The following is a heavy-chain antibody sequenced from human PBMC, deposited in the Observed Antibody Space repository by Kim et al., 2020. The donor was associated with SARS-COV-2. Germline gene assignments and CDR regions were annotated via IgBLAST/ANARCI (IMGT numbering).Heavy chain of an antibody. J-gene: IGHJ4*02. CDR1: GYSFTSYW. CDR3: ARHVAVYSSGWYPDY. V-gene: IGHV5-51*01. CDR2: IYPGDSDT. D-gene: IGHD6-19*01. Sequence: GESLKISCKGSGYSFTSYWIGWVRQMPGKGLEWMGIIYPGDSDTRYSPSFQGQVTISADKSISTAYLQWSSLKASDTAMYYCARHVAVYSSGWYPDYWGQGTLVTVSS.